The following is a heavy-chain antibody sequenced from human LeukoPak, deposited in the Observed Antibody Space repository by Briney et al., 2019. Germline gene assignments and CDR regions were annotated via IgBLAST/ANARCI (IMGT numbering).Heavy chain of an antibody. CDR3: ARVHRYMVRGVIIKWFDY. CDR1: GGSISSSSYY. CDR2: IYYSGST. J-gene: IGHJ4*02. D-gene: IGHD3-10*01. V-gene: IGHV4-39*07. Sequence: SETLSLTCTVSGGSISSSSYYWGWIRQPPGKGLEWIGYIYYSGSTNYNPSLKSRVTISVDTSKNQFSLKLSSVTAADTAVYYCARVHRYMVRGVIIKWFDYWGQGTLVTVSS.